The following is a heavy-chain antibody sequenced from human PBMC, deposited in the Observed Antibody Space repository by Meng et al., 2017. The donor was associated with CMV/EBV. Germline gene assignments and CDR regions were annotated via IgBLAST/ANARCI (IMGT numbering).Heavy chain of an antibody. J-gene: IGHJ6*02. V-gene: IGHV1-2*02. D-gene: IGHD3-10*01. CDR1: GYTFTGYY. CDR3: ARDRHMVRGVIGRREGMDV. Sequence: ASVKVSCKASGYTFTGYYMHWVRQAPGQGLEWMGWINPNSGGTNYAQKFQGRVTMTRDTSISTAYMELSRLRSDDTAVYYCARDRHMVRGVIGRREGMDVWGQGTTVIVSS. CDR2: INPNSGGT.